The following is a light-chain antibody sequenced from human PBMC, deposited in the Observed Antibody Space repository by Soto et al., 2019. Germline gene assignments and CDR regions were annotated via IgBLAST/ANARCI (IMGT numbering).Light chain of an antibody. Sequence: EIVLTQSPGTLSLSPGERATLSCRASQSVSSSYLAWYQQKAGQAPRLLIYGASSRATGIPDRFSGSGSGTDFTLIISRLEPEDFAVYYCQQYHASPFAFGGGTKVEIK. CDR3: QQYHASPFA. CDR2: GAS. J-gene: IGKJ4*01. V-gene: IGKV3-20*01. CDR1: QSVSSSY.